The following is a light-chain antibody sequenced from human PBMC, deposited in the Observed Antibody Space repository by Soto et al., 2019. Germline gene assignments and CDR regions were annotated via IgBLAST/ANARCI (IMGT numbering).Light chain of an antibody. CDR3: QQYYSTPPT. CDR2: WAS. J-gene: IGKJ3*01. Sequence: DIVMTQSPDSLAVSLGERATNNCKSSQSVLYSSNNKNYVAWYQHKPGQPPKLLIYWASTRESGVPDRFSGSGSGTDFTLTISSLQAEDVAVYYCQQYYSTPPTFGPGTKVDIK. V-gene: IGKV4-1*01. CDR1: QSVLYSSNNKNY.